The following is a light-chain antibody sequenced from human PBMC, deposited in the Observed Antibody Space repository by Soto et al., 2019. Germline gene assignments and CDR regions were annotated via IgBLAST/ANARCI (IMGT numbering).Light chain of an antibody. V-gene: IGKV1-39*01. CDR3: QQSYSIPPT. Sequence: EIQMTQSPSSLSASVGDRVTLTCRASQSVSSYFSWYQQKPGTAPKLLIYAASSLPSGVPSRFSGSGSGTDFTLTISSLQPEDVATYYCQQSYSIPPTFGQGTKVEIK. CDR1: QSVSSY. CDR2: AAS. J-gene: IGKJ1*01.